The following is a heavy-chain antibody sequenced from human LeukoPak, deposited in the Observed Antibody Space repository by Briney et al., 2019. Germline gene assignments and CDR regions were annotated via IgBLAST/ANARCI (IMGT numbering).Heavy chain of an antibody. J-gene: IGHJ4*02. Sequence: AQTLSLTCTVSGGSISSGSYYWNWIRQPAGKGLEWIVNIYYSGSTYSNPSLKSRDTRSVDTSKNQFSLKVSSVTAADTAFFYCARVVVGAALFDFWGKGTRVPVSS. CDR3: ARVVVGAALFDF. CDR1: GGSISSGSYY. V-gene: IGHV4-61*09. CDR2: IYYSGST. D-gene: IGHD1-26*01.